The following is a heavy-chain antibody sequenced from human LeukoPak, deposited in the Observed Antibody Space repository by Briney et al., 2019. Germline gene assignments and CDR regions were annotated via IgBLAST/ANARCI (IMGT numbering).Heavy chain of an antibody. Sequence: SETLSLTCTVSGGSISSYYWSWIRQPPGKGLEWIGYIYYSGSTNYNPSLKSRVTISVDTSKNQFSLKLSSVTAADTAAYYCARAGVATITVDYWGQGTLVTVSS. CDR1: GGSISSYY. J-gene: IGHJ4*02. CDR2: IYYSGST. CDR3: ARAGVATITVDY. V-gene: IGHV4-59*01. D-gene: IGHD5-12*01.